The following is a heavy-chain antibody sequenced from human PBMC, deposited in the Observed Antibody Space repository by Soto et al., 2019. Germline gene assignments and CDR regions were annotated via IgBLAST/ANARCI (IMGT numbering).Heavy chain of an antibody. CDR1: GGSLTSYP. D-gene: IGHD7-27*01. J-gene: IGHJ4*02. CDR2: IIPIHGTT. V-gene: IGHV1-69*01. CDR3: ARGWGFVS. Sequence: QMEQSGAEVRKPGSSVTVACKTSGGSLTSYPMAWVRPAPGQGFEWMGGIIPIHGTTEYAQKFEGRVTITADESTNIATLELTCLTSEATAGYYCARGWGFVSWGQGTLVTVSS.